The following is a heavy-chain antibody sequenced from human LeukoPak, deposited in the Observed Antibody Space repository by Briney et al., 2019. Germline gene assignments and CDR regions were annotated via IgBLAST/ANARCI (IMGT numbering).Heavy chain of an antibody. J-gene: IGHJ5*02. CDR2: INPSGSST. CDR3: ARVPRRGDRFDP. Sequence: GASVKVSCKASGYSFTSHYMHWVRQAPGQGLEWMGLINPSGSSTLYAQKFQGRVTMTRDMSTTTDYMELSSLRSEDTAVYYCARVPRRGDRFDPWGQGTLVTVSS. D-gene: IGHD3-10*01. CDR1: GYSFTSHY. V-gene: IGHV1-46*01.